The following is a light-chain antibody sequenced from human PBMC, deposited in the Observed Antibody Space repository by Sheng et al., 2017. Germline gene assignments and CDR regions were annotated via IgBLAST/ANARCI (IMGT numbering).Light chain of an antibody. Sequence: EIVLTQSPATLSLSPGERATLSCRASQSVSSYLAWYQQKPGQAPRLLIYDASNRAAGIPARFSGSGSGTDFTLTISSLQAEDVAVYYCQQYYSTPVTFGGGTKVEIK. CDR3: QQYYSTPVT. J-gene: IGKJ4*01. CDR2: DAS. CDR1: QSVSSY. V-gene: IGKV3-11*01.